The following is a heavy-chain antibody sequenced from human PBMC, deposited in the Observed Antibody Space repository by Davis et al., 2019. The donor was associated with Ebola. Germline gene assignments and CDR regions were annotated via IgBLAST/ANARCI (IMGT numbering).Heavy chain of an antibody. V-gene: IGHV3-53*01. D-gene: IGHD1-26*01. CDR2: IYSGDNT. CDR3: AKDPRTTRLGAIFDY. J-gene: IGHJ4*02. Sequence: GGSLRLSCAPSGFTVSSIYMSWVRQAPGKRLAWVAVIYSGDNTDYADSVKGRFTMSRDNSKTTLYLQMNSLRAEDTAVYYCAKDPRTTRLGAIFDYWGQGTLVTVSS. CDR1: GFTVSSIY.